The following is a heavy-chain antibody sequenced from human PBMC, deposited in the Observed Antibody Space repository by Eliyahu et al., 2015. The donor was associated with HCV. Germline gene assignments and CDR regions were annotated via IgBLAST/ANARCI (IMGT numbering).Heavy chain of an antibody. Sequence: HVQSGAEVKKPGASVKVSCKASGYTFTSYYMHWVRQAPGQGLEWMGIINPSGGSTSYTQKFQGRVTMTRDTSTSTVYMELSSLRSEDTAVYYCARADCSSTSCYVPFGPDYWGQGTLVTVSS. V-gene: IGHV1-46*01. CDR3: ARADCSSTSCYVPFGPDY. CDR1: GYTFTSYY. D-gene: IGHD2-2*01. J-gene: IGHJ4*02. CDR2: INPSGGST.